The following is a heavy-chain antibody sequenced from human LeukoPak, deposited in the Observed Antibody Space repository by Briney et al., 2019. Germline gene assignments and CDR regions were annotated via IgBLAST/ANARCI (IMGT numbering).Heavy chain of an antibody. J-gene: IGHJ4*02. V-gene: IGHV4-39*01. D-gene: IGHD4-17*01. Sequence: SETLSLTCSVSGGSMNGGLYYWAWIRQSPEKGLEWIGSAFNSGSTSYNPSLKSRVTISVDTSKNQFSLKLTSVTAADTAVYYCARNATTVNHVYKYFDYWGQGALVTVSS. CDR3: ARNATTVNHVYKYFDY. CDR2: AFNSGST. CDR1: GGSMNGGLYY.